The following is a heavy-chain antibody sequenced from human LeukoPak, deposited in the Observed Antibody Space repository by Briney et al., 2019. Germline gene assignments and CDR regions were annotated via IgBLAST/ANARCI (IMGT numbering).Heavy chain of an antibody. Sequence: SETLSLTCTVSGGSISSYYWSWIRQPPGKGLEWIGYIYYSGSTYYNPSLKSRVTISVDTSKNQFSLKLSSVTAADTAVYYCARISVMVRGVRDGMDVWGQGTTVTVSS. CDR2: IYYSGST. CDR1: GGSISSYY. J-gene: IGHJ6*02. V-gene: IGHV4-59*12. D-gene: IGHD3-10*01. CDR3: ARISVMVRGVRDGMDV.